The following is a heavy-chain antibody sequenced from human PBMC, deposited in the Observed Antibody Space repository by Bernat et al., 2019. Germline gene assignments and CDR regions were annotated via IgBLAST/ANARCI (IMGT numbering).Heavy chain of an antibody. J-gene: IGHJ4*02. Sequence: VQLVQSGAEVKKPGASVKVSCKVSGYTLTELSMHWVRQAPGKWLEWMGGFDPENGETIYAKKFQGRGTSTADESTSTDYMELRSLRSEDTAVYYWAKGARSGYDPVGAEFDYWGQGTLVTVSS. CDR3: AKGARSGYDPVGAEFDY. D-gene: IGHD5-12*01. CDR1: GYTLTELS. V-gene: IGHV1-24*01. CDR2: FDPENGET.